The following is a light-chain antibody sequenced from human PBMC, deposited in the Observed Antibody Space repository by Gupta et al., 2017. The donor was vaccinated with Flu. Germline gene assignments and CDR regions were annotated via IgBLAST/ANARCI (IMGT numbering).Light chain of an antibody. CDR1: KIGSKS. CDR2: DDD. V-gene: IGLV3-21*02. J-gene: IGLJ3*02. Sequence: SYVLTQPPSVSVAPGQTASITCGGNKIGSKSVHWYQQKPGQAPVLVVHDDDDRPSGIPERFSGSNSGNTATLTISRVEAGDEADYYCQVWDRSSDPWEFGGGNKLTVL. CDR3: QVWDRSSDPWE.